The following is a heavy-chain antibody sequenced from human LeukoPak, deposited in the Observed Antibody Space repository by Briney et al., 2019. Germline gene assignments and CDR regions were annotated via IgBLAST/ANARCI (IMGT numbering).Heavy chain of an antibody. CDR3: TRTSSRVGESWFDP. Sequence: RSQTLALNCAISRDSVSSKSAAWNLIRQPPSRGLEWLGGTYYRSKGFYECAVSVKGRITVNPESSKNQISLQLECVTCEDAAPCFCTRTSSRVGESWFDPRGQGKLVTVSA. D-gene: IGHD1-26*01. V-gene: IGHV6-1*01. CDR1: RDSVSSKSAA. CDR2: TYYRSKGFY. J-gene: IGHJ5*02.